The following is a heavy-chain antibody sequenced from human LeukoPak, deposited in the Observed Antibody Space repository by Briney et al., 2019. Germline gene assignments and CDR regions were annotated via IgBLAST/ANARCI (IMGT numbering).Heavy chain of an antibody. CDR3: AKDRYGTRYFDF. V-gene: IGHV3-23*01. J-gene: IGHJ4*02. Sequence: GGSLRLSCAASGFTFSSHALSWVRRAPRGGLEWVSSLSGSGYNTYYADSVKGRFTIYRDNSKNTVYLQMNSLRAEDTAVYYCAKDRYGTRYFDFWGQGTLVTVSS. CDR2: LSGSGYNT. CDR1: GFTFSSHA. D-gene: IGHD2-2*01.